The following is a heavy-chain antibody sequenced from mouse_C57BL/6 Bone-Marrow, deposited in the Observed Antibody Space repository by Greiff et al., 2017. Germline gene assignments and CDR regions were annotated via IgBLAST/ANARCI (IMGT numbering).Heavy chain of an antibody. Sequence: EVQLQQSGAELVRPGASVKLSCTASGFNIKDDYMHWVKQRPEQGLEWIGWIDPENGDTEYASKFQGKATITADTSSNTAYLQLSSLTSEDTAVYYCTVSTMVTTTFAYWGQGTLVTVSA. V-gene: IGHV14-4*01. CDR3: TVSTMVTTTFAY. CDR2: IDPENGDT. J-gene: IGHJ3*01. CDR1: GFNIKDDY. D-gene: IGHD2-2*01.